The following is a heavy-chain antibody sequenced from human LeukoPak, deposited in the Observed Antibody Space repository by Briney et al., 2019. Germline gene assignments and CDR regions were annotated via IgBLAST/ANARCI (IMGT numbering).Heavy chain of an antibody. CDR3: ATEYYYDSSGYSLQH. J-gene: IGHJ1*01. CDR1: GYTFTSYY. D-gene: IGHD3-22*01. CDR2: INPSGGST. Sequence: ASVKVSCKASGYTFTSYYMHWVRQAPGQGLEWMGIINPSGGSTSYAQKFQGRVTMTRDTSTSTVYMKLSSLRSEDTAVYYCATEYYYDSSGYSLQHWGEGTLVTVSS. V-gene: IGHV1-46*01.